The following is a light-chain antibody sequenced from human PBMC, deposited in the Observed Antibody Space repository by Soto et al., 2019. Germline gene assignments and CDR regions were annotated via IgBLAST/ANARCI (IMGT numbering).Light chain of an antibody. CDR1: QSVGSN. V-gene: IGKV3-11*01. CDR2: DAS. J-gene: IGKJ5*01. Sequence: IVLTQVTATLSVALGGRPALYSTASQSVGSNLAWYQQKPGQPPRLLIYDASKRDTGIPARFSGSGSGTDLTLTISGLEAEDFAVYYCHHRITWLDTFGKGTRLEIK. CDR3: HHRITWLDT.